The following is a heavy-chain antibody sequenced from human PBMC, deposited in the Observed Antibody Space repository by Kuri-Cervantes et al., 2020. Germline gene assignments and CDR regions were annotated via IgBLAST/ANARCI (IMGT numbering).Heavy chain of an antibody. CDR3: ARDGSSSYYYYYYMDV. CDR1: GFTFSKAW. V-gene: IGHV3-15*01. D-gene: IGHD6-6*01. CDR2: LKTKADGGTS. Sequence: GGSLRLSCAASGFTFSKAWMSWVRQAPGKGLEWVGRLKTKADGGTSDYAAPVKGRFTISRDDSKNTLYLQMNSLRAEDTAVYYCARDGSSSYYYYYYMDVWGKGTTVTVSS. J-gene: IGHJ6*03.